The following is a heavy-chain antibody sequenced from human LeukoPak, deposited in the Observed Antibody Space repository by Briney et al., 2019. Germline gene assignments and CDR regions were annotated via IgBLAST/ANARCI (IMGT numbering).Heavy chain of an antibody. V-gene: IGHV4-4*07. Sequence: PSETLSLTCTVSGXAIRSYHGSWIRQPAGKGLEWVGLIYTSGNTKYNSSLKSRDSMSVDTSKNQFSLKLRSVTAADTAVYFCASLGSGRFFDLWGRGTLVTVSS. J-gene: IGHJ2*01. CDR2: IYTSGNT. CDR1: GXAIRSYH. D-gene: IGHD3-16*01. CDR3: ASLGSGRFFDL.